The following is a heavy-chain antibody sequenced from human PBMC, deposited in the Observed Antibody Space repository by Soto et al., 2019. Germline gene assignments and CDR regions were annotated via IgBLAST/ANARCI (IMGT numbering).Heavy chain of an antibody. CDR1: GFTFSSYA. V-gene: IGHV3-23*01. D-gene: IGHD7-27*01. J-gene: IGHJ2*01. CDR3: AKDAWGSPYWYFDL. CDR2: ISGSGGST. Sequence: EVQLLESGGGLVQPGGSLRLSCAASGFTFSSYAMSWVRQAPGKGLEWVSAISGSGGSTYYADSVKGRFTISRDNSKNKLYLQMNSLRDEDTAVYDCAKDAWGSPYWYFDLWGRGTLVTVSS.